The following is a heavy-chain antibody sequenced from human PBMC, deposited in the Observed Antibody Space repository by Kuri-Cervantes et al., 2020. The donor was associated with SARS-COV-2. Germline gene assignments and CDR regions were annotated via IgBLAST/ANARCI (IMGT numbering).Heavy chain of an antibody. V-gene: IGHV1-2*02. J-gene: IGHJ4*02. CDR3: YCAPKEGFDS. CDR1: GYTFTGYC. D-gene: IGHD2-21*01. CDR2: VKTNSGNT. Sequence: ASVKVSCKASGYTFTGYCMHWVRQAPGQGLEWMGMVKTNSGNTLYAQFFQGRVTMTRDISTSTVYMELSSLTSEDTAIYYCYCAPKEGFDSWGQGTLVTVSS.